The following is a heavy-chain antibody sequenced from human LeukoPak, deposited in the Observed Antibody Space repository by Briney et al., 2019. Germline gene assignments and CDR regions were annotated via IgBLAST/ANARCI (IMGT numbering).Heavy chain of an antibody. J-gene: IGHJ6*02. Sequence: SETLSLTCTVSGGFISSYYWSWIRQPPGKGLEWIGYIYYSGSTNYNPSLKSRVTISVDTSKNQFSLKLSSVTAADTAVYYCARDQGPLGGMDVWGQGTTVTVSS. CDR1: GGFISSYY. V-gene: IGHV4-59*01. CDR2: IYYSGST. CDR3: ARDQGPLGGMDV.